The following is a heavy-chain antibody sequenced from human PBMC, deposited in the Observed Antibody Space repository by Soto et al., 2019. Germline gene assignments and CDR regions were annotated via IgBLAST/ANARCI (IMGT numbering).Heavy chain of an antibody. CDR3: ARSLGTVTANLFGY. V-gene: IGHV4-59*01. D-gene: IGHD4-17*01. CDR2: VYDTGST. J-gene: IGHJ4*02. Sequence: QVQLQESGPGLVKPSETLSLTCTVSGGSITSYYWSWVRQSPEKGLEWIGYVYDTGSTSYNPSLKCRVAISVDTSKNQFSLKLNSVTAADTAVYYCARSLGTVTANLFGYWGQGILVTVSS. CDR1: GGSITSYY.